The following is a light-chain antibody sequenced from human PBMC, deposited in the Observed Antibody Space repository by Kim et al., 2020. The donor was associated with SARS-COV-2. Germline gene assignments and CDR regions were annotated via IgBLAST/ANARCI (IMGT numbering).Light chain of an antibody. CDR1: QSVPSSH. CDR2: GAS. J-gene: IGKJ1*01. Sequence: EIVLTQSPGTLSVSPGGRATLSCRASQSVPSSHLAWYQQKSGQAPRLLIYGASSRATGIPDRFSGSGSGTDFTLTISRVEPEDFAVYYCQQYRDSRTFGQGTKVDIK. CDR3: QQYRDSRT. V-gene: IGKV3-20*01.